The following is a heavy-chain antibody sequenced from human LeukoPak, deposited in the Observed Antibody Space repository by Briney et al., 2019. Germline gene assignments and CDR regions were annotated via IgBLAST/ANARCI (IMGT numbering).Heavy chain of an antibody. V-gene: IGHV1-8*01. D-gene: IGHD6-19*01. J-gene: IGHJ3*02. Sequence: GASVKLSCKGSGYAFTSCDIYWGWQRPAPGLEREGCMNLNSGNTGYAQKFQGRITMTRNTYISTAYMELSSLGSEDTAVYYCARRIAVAGTGGLPGDFDIWGQGTMVTVSS. CDR3: ARRIAVAGTGGLPGDFDI. CDR2: MNLNSGNT. CDR1: GYAFTSCD.